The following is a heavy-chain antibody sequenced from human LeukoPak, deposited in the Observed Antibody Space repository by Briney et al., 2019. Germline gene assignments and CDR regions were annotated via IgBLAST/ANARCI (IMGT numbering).Heavy chain of an antibody. J-gene: IGHJ6*03. Sequence: GGSLRLSCAASGFTFSSYSMNWVRQAPGKGLEWVSSISSSSSYIYYADSVKGRFTISRDNAKTSLYLQMNSLRAEDTAVYYCAKGGGYEAQYYYYYLDVWGKGTTVTISS. CDR3: AKGGGYEAQYYYYYLDV. D-gene: IGHD5-12*01. CDR2: ISSSSSYI. V-gene: IGHV3-21*01. CDR1: GFTFSSYS.